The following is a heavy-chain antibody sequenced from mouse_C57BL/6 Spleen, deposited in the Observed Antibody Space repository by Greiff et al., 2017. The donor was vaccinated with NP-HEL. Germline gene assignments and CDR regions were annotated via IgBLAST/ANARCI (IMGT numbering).Heavy chain of an antibody. J-gene: IGHJ3*01. V-gene: IGHV1-53*01. CDR3: ARFGNYVSPFAY. CDR2: INPSNGGT. D-gene: IGHD2-1*01. Sequence: QVQLQQSGTELVKPGASVKLSCKASGYTFTSYWMHWVKQRPGQGLEWIGNINPSNGGTNYNEKFKSKATLTVDKSSSTAYMQLSSLTSEDSAVYYCARFGNYVSPFAYWGQGTLVTVSA. CDR1: GYTFTSYW.